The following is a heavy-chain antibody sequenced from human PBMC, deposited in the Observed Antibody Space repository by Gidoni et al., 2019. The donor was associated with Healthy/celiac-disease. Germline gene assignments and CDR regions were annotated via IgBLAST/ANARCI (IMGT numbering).Heavy chain of an antibody. V-gene: IGHV3-23*01. J-gene: IGHJ4*02. Sequence: EVQLLESGGGLVQPGGSLRLSCEASGFTFSRYAMSWVRQAPGKGLEWVSAISGSGGSTYYADSVKGRFTISRDNSKNTLYLQMNSLRAVDTAVYYCAKARTKLGYCSSTSCYTHGGNWGQGTLVTVSS. CDR1: GFTFSRYA. D-gene: IGHD2-2*02. CDR2: ISGSGGST. CDR3: AKARTKLGYCSSTSCYTHGGN.